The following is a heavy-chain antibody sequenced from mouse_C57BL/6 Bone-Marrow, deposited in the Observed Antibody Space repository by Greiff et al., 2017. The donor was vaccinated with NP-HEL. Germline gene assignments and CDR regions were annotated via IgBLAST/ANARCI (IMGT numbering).Heavy chain of an antibody. D-gene: IGHD2-4*01. CDR3: ARWGDYDDGVYYYAMDY. V-gene: IGHV1-55*01. J-gene: IGHJ4*01. CDR1: GYTFTSYW. CDR2: IYPGSGST. Sequence: VQLQQSGAELVKPGASVKMSCKASGYTFTSYWITWVKQRPGQGLEWIGDIYPGSGSTNYNEKFKSKATLTVDTSSSTAYMQLSSLTSEDSAFYYCARWGDYDDGVYYYAMDYWGQGTSVTVSS.